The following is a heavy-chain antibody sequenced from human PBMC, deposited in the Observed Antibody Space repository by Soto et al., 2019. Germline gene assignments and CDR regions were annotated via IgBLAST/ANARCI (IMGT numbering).Heavy chain of an antibody. CDR1: GGSISDVGYS. CDR2: IYHSGST. D-gene: IGHD2-2*01. V-gene: IGHV4-30-2*01. Sequence: SQTLCLTCAVSGGSISDVGYSWSWIRQPPGKGLEWIGYIYHSGSTYYNPSLKSRVTISVDRSKNQFSLKLSSVTAADTAVYYCARVPDRWGQGTLVTVSS. J-gene: IGHJ5*02. CDR3: ARVPDR.